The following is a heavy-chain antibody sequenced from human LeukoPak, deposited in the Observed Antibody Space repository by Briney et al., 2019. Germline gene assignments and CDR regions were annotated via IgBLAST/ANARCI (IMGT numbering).Heavy chain of an antibody. CDR2: IQHSGNI. Sequence: SETLSLTCAVSGGFINSIYWWSWVRQPPGKGLEWIGEIQHSGNINYNLSLKSRVTISVDKSKNQFSLTVTSVTAADTAIYYCARNYESGYSIGPWGQGTLVTVSS. CDR1: GGFINSIYW. D-gene: IGHD3-3*01. V-gene: IGHV4-4*02. J-gene: IGHJ5*02. CDR3: ARNYESGYSIGP.